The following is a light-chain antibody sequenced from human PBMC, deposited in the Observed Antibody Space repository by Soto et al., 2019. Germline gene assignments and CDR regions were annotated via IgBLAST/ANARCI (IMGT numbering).Light chain of an antibody. CDR3: QQLSRYPLT. CDR1: QAVSNY. CDR2: SAS. V-gene: IGKV1-9*01. Sequence: DIPLTQSPSFLSSSVGDTVTITCRASQAVSNYLDWYQQKPGKAPDLLIYSASKLRSGDTSRFSGSGSETEFSLTIRALQPEDFSTYYCQQLSRYPLTFGGGTKVEIK. J-gene: IGKJ4*01.